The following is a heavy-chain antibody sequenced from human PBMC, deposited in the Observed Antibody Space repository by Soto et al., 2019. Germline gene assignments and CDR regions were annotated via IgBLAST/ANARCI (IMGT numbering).Heavy chain of an antibody. CDR2: INHSGST. J-gene: IGHJ6*02. D-gene: IGHD6-6*01. CDR1: GGSFSGYY. CDR3: ARVRPMSIAARRHPYYYYGMDV. Sequence: PSETLSLTCAVYGGSFSGYYWSWIRQPPGKGLEWIGEINHSGSTNYNPSLKSRVTISVGTSKNQFFLKLSSVTAADTAVYYCARVRPMSIAARRHPYYYYGMDVWGQGTTVTVSS. V-gene: IGHV4-34*01.